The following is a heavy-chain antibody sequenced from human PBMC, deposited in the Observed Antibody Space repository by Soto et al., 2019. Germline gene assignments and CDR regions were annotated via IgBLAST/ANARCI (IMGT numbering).Heavy chain of an antibody. CDR3: ARSRDTAMVHFDP. D-gene: IGHD5-18*01. J-gene: IGHJ5*02. CDR2: ISAYNGNT. V-gene: IGHV1-18*01. CDR1: GYTFTSYG. Sequence: GASKVSCKASGYTFTSYGISWVRQAPGQGLEWMGWISAYNGNTNYAQKLQGRVTMTTDTSTSTAYMELRSLRSDDTAVYYCARSRDTAMVHFDPWGQGTLVTVSS.